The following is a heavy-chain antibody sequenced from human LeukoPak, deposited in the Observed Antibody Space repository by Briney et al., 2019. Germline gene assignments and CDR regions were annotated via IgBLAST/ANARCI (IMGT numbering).Heavy chain of an antibody. Sequence: PGGSLRLSCAASRFTFSRYWMSWVRQAPGKGLEWVANIKQDGSGKYYVDSVKGRFTISRDDAKNSLYLQMNSLRAEDTAVYYCARADYGDYGAYWGQGTLVTVSS. CDR2: IKQDGSGK. J-gene: IGHJ4*02. CDR1: RFTFSRYW. CDR3: ARADYGDYGAY. V-gene: IGHV3-7*05. D-gene: IGHD4-17*01.